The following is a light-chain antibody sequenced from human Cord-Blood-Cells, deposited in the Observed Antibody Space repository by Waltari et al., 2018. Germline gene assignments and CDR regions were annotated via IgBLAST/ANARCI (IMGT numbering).Light chain of an antibody. CDR2: DAS. Sequence: EIVLTQSPATLSLSPGERATLSCRASQSVSSYLAWYQQKPGQAPRLLIYDASNRATGIPARFSGSGSGTDFTLTISSLEPEDFAVYHCQQRETFGQGTKLEIK. V-gene: IGKV3-11*01. CDR1: QSVSSY. J-gene: IGKJ2*01. CDR3: QQRET.